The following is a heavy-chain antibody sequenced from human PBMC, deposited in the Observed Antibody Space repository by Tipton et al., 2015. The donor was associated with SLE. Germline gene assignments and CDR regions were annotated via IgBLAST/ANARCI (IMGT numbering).Heavy chain of an antibody. J-gene: IGHJ4*02. CDR2: INDSGST. CDR3: ARGVRQQLVLEYFDY. Sequence: TLSLTCTVSGGSIGSHYWNWIRQPPGKGLEWIGGINDSGSTNYNPSLKSRVTISVDTSKNQFSLKLSSVTAADTAVYYCARGVRQQLVLEYFDYWGQGTLVTVSS. D-gene: IGHD6-13*01. CDR1: GGSIGSHY. V-gene: IGHV4-34*01.